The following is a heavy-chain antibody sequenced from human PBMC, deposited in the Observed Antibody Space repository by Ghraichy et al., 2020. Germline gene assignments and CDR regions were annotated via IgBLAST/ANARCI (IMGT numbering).Heavy chain of an antibody. CDR2: INQDGREK. Sequence: SCAASGLIFSSYWMTWVRQAPGKGLEWVANINQDGREKYYVGSVKGRFTISRDNAKNCLYLEMNNLGAEDTAVYSCSAGDTFDIWGRGTMVTVSS. J-gene: IGHJ3*02. CDR3: SAGDTFDI. D-gene: IGHD3-10*01. V-gene: IGHV3-7*03. CDR1: GLIFSSYW.